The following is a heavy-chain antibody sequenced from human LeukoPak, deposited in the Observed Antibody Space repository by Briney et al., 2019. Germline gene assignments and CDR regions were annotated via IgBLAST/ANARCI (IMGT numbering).Heavy chain of an antibody. CDR3: AKDKGWGYSSYDYYGMDV. J-gene: IGHJ6*02. Sequence: GGSLRLSCAASGFTFSSYAMSWVRQAPGKGLEWVSGISGSGGSTYYADSVKGRFTISRDISKNTLYVQMNSLGAEDAAVYYCAKDKGWGYSSYDYYGMDVWGQGTTVTVSS. V-gene: IGHV3-23*01. CDR1: GFTFSSYA. D-gene: IGHD1-26*01. CDR2: ISGSGGST.